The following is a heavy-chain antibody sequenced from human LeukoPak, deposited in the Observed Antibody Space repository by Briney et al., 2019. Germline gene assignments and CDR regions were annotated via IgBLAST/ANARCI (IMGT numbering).Heavy chain of an antibody. CDR2: IYHGGST. J-gene: IGHJ5*02. D-gene: IGHD6-19*01. CDR3: ARDLLYSSGPNWFDP. Sequence: SETLSLTCAVSGYSISSGYYWGWIRQPPGKGLEWIGSIYHGGSTYYNPSLKSRVTISVDTSKNQFSLKVNSVTAADTAVYYCARDLLYSSGPNWFDPWGQGTLVTVSS. CDR1: GYSISSGYY. V-gene: IGHV4-38-2*02.